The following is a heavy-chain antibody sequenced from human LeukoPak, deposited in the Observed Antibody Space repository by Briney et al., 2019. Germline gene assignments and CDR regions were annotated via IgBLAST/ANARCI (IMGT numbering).Heavy chain of an antibody. CDR3: ARDSGYYDFWSGYYGPFDY. D-gene: IGHD3-3*01. CDR1: GFTFSSYA. J-gene: IGHJ4*02. Sequence: TGGSLRLSCAAPGFTFSSYAMHWVRQAPGKGLEWVAVISYDGSNKYYADSVKGRFTISRDNSKNTLYLQMNSLRAEDTAVYYCARDSGYYDFWSGYYGPFDYWGQGTLVTVSS. CDR2: ISYDGSNK. V-gene: IGHV3-30-3*01.